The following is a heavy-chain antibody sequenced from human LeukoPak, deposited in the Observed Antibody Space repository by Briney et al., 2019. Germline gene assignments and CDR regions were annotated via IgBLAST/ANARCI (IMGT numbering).Heavy chain of an antibody. D-gene: IGHD3-16*02. CDR3: ARGRGHYVWGSYRYTLAYFDY. CDR2: IYYSGST. Sequence: SETLSLTCTVSGGSISSYYWSWIRQPPGKGLEWIGYIYYSGSTNYNPSLKSRVTISVDTSKNQFSLKLSSVTAADTAVYYCARGRGHYVWGSYRYTLAYFDYWGQGTLVTVSS. V-gene: IGHV4-59*12. J-gene: IGHJ4*02. CDR1: GGSISSYY.